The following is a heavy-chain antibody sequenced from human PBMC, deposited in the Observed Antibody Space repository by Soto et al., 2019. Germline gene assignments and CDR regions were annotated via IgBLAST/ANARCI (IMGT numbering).Heavy chain of an antibody. CDR2: INTYNGNT. CDR1: GYTFTRYG. V-gene: IGHV1-18*01. CDR3: AMVDVYVTPSRQYV. D-gene: IGHD3-16*01. Sequence: QVQLVQSGAEVKNPGASVKVSCKASGYTFTRYGIGWARQAPGQGLEWMGWINTYNGNTNYAQNVQGRVTLTTDTSTSTAYMELRRLRSNATAIYYCAMVDVYVTPSRQYVWGQGTTVIVSS. J-gene: IGHJ6*02.